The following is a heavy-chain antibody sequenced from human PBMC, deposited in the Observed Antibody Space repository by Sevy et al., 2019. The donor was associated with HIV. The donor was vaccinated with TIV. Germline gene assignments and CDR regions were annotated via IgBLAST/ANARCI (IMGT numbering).Heavy chain of an antibody. CDR3: ARADGSNYISPLDYYYGMDV. Sequence: ASVKVSCKASGGTFSSYAISWVRQAPGQGLEWMGGIIPIFGTANYAQKFQGRVTITADESTSTAYMELGSLRSEDTAVYYCARADGSNYISPLDYYYGMDVWGQGTTVTVSS. CDR1: GGTFSSYA. D-gene: IGHD4-4*01. J-gene: IGHJ6*02. V-gene: IGHV1-69*13. CDR2: IIPIFGTA.